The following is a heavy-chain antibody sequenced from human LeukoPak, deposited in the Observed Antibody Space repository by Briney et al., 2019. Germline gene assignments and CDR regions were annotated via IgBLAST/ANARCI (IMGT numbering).Heavy chain of an antibody. J-gene: IGHJ4*02. CDR1: GFTFSGFS. V-gene: IGHV3-7*03. D-gene: IGHD6-19*01. CDR2: IKQDGSER. Sequence: GGSLRLSCAASGFTFSGFSMSWVRQSPTKGLERVANIKQDGSERYYVDSVKGRFTISRDNAKNSLYLQMNSLRAEDTAVYYCARVYQWLAPNFDYWGQGTLVTVSS. CDR3: ARVYQWLAPNFDY.